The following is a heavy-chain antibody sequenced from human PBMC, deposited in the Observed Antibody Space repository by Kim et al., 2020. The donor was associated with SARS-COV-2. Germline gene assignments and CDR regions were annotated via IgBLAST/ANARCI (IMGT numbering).Heavy chain of an antibody. V-gene: IGHV4-34*01. CDR1: GGSFSGYY. Sequence: SETLSLTCAVYGGSFSGYYWSWIRQPPGKGLEWIGEINHSGSTNYNPSLKSRVTISVDTSKNQFSLKLSSVTAADTAVYYCARGLPLFTIFGVVTDKYYFDYWGQGTLVTVSS. J-gene: IGHJ4*02. D-gene: IGHD3-3*01. CDR2: INHSGST. CDR3: ARGLPLFTIFGVVTDKYYFDY.